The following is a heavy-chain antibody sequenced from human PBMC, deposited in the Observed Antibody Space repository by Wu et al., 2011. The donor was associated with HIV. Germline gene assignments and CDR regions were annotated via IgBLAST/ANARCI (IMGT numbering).Heavy chain of an antibody. J-gene: IGHJ5*02. CDR3: AIGGSYGSGSPWFDP. Sequence: QVQLVQSGSEVKKPGSSVKVSCKASGGAFTNSALSWVRQAPGQGLEWMGRILPVFDTLNYAQNFQGRVTITTDVSTSTAYMELSRLTSEDTAVYYCAIGGSYGSGSPWFDPWGQGILVTVSS. CDR2: ILPVFDTL. V-gene: IGHV1-69*05. CDR1: GGAFTNSA. D-gene: IGHD3-10*01.